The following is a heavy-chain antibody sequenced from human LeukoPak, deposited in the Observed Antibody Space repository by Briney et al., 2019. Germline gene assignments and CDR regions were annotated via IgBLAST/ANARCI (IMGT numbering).Heavy chain of an antibody. Sequence: GGSLRLSCAASGFTFSSYAMSWVRQAPGKGLEWVSAISGSGGSTYYADSVKGRFTISRDNTKNTLYLQMNSLRAEDTAVYYCARAGYDFFDYWGQGTLVTVSS. V-gene: IGHV3-23*01. CDR1: GFTFSSYA. CDR2: ISGSGGST. J-gene: IGHJ4*02. D-gene: IGHD5-12*01. CDR3: ARAGYDFFDY.